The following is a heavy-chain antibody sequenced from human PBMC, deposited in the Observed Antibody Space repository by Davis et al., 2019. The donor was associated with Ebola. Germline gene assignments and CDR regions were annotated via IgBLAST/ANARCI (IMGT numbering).Heavy chain of an antibody. CDR3: TTDLMVMYYDILTGYLPLDY. CDR1: GFTFSNAW. J-gene: IGHJ4*02. CDR2: IKSKTDGGTT. Sequence: PGGSLRLSCAASGFTFSNAWMNWVRQAPGKGLEWVGRIKSKTDGGTTDYAAPVKGRFTISRDDSKNTLYLQMNSLKTEDTAVYYCTTDLMVMYYDILTGYLPLDYWGQGTLVTVSS. V-gene: IGHV3-15*07. D-gene: IGHD3-9*01.